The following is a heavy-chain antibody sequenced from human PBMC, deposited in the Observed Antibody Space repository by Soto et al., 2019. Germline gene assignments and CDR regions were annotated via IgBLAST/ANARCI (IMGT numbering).Heavy chain of an antibody. Sequence: QVQLVQSGAEVKKPGASVKVSCKASGYSFIKYTINWVRQAPGQRLEWMGWINGGDGDMKYSQKFQGRVTMTMDTTASTTYMEMSSLGSEDAALYYGARDRALALGGRTWCDSGGQGTLVTVSP. CDR2: INGGDGDM. CDR1: GYSFIKYT. CDR3: ARDRALALGGRTWCDS. D-gene: IGHD3-3*02. V-gene: IGHV1-3*01. J-gene: IGHJ5*01.